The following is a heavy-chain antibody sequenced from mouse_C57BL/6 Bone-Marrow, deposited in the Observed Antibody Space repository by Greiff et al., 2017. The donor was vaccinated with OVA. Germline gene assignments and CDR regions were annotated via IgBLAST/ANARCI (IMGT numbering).Heavy chain of an antibody. J-gene: IGHJ1*03. CDR3: VRGYDYDWYFDV. D-gene: IGHD2-4*01. CDR2: IYPRDGST. CDR1: GYTFTDHT. Sequence: VQLQQSDAELVKPGASVKISCKVSGYTFTDHTIHWMKQRPEQGLEWIGYIYPRDGSTKYNEKFKGKATLTADKSSSTAYMQLNSLTSEDSAVDFCVRGYDYDWYFDVWGTGTTVTVSS. V-gene: IGHV1-78*01.